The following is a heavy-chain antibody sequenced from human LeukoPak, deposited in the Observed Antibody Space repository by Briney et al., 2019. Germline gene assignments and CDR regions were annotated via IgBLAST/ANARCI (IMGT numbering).Heavy chain of an antibody. CDR2: MNPNSGNT. Sequence: ASEKVSCKASGYTFTSYDINWVRQATGQGLEWMGWMNPNSGNTGYAQKFQGRVTMTRNTSISTAYMELSSLRSEDTAVYYCARGIRKIFGVVISLVGFDYWGQGTLVTVSS. J-gene: IGHJ4*02. V-gene: IGHV1-8*01. D-gene: IGHD3-3*01. CDR3: ARGIRKIFGVVISLVGFDY. CDR1: GYTFTSYD.